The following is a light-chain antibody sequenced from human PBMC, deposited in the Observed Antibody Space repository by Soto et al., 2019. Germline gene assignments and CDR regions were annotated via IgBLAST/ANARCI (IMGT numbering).Light chain of an antibody. V-gene: IGLV1-47*02. CDR2: NND. CDR1: SSNIETNP. J-gene: IGLJ2*01. Sequence: QSVLTQPPSASGTPGQRVTISCSGSSSNIETNPVHWYQHLPGASPRLLIFNNDQRPSGVPDRFSASKSGTSASLAISGLRSEDEADYYCTATDDRLTGPVFGGGTKLTVL. CDR3: TATDDRLTGPV.